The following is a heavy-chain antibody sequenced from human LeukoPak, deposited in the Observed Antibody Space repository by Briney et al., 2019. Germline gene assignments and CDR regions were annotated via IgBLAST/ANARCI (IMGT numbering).Heavy chain of an antibody. Sequence: SETLSLTCTISGGSVTSGIYHWGWIRQSPGKGLEWTGSVYFDGGTHYNPPLQSRVTVSIDTSKNQFSLRLSSVTAADTALYYCARDHYYDGRGRFDPWGQGTLVTVSS. CDR1: GGSVTSGIYH. V-gene: IGHV4-39*07. D-gene: IGHD3-16*01. J-gene: IGHJ5*02. CDR3: ARDHYYDGRGRFDP. CDR2: VYFDGGT.